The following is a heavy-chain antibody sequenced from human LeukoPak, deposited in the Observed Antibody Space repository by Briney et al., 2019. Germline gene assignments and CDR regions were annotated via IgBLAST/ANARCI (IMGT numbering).Heavy chain of an antibody. V-gene: IGHV3-11*01. CDR2: ISTSGNTI. CDR1: GFTFSDYY. Sequence: GGSLRLSCAASGFTFSDYYMSWIRQAPGKGLECVSHISTSGNTIYYADSVKGRFIISRDNAKNSLYLQMNSLRAEDTAVYYCARRPNWGSRGYGFDYWGQGTLVTVSS. D-gene: IGHD7-27*01. J-gene: IGHJ4*02. CDR3: ARRPNWGSRGYGFDY.